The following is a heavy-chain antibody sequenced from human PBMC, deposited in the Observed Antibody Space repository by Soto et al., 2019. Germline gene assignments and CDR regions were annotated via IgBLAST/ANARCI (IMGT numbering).Heavy chain of an antibody. D-gene: IGHD2-2*02. CDR2: IYYSGST. Sequence: PSETLSLTCTVSGGSISSGDYYWSWIRQPPGKGLEWIGYIYYSGSTYYNPSLKSRVTISVDTSKNQFSLKLSSVTAADTAVYYCAVVPAAIGYFRFFDTWGQGTLVTVSS. J-gene: IGHJ5*02. CDR3: AVVPAAIGYFRFFDT. V-gene: IGHV4-30-4*01. CDR1: GGSISSGDYY.